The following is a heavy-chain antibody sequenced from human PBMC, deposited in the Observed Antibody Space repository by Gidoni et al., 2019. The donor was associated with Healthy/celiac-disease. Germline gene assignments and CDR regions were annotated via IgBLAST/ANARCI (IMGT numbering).Heavy chain of an antibody. CDR2: INPNSGGT. CDR1: GYTFTGYY. Sequence: QVQLVQSGAEVKKPGASVKVSCKASGYTFTGYYMHWVRQAPGQGLEWMGWINPNSGGTNYAQKFQGRVTMTRDTSISTAYMELSRLRSDDTAVYYCARDLNLPIFYYDSSGYYYRIPDIWGQGTMVTVSS. CDR3: ARDLNLPIFYYDSSGYYYRIPDI. J-gene: IGHJ3*02. V-gene: IGHV1-2*02. D-gene: IGHD3-22*01.